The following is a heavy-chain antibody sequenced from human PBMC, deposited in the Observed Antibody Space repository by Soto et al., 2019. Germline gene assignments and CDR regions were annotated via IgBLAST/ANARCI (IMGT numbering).Heavy chain of an antibody. CDR3: ARDHPIAAAGMSNWFDP. Sequence: QVQLVQSGAEVKKPGSSVKVSCKASGGTFSSYTISWVRQAPGQGLEWMGRIIPILGIANYAQKFQGRVTITADKSTSTAYMELSSLRSEDTAVYYCARDHPIAAAGMSNWFDPWCQGTLVTVSS. V-gene: IGHV1-69*08. CDR1: GGTFSSYT. J-gene: IGHJ5*02. D-gene: IGHD6-13*01. CDR2: IIPILGIA.